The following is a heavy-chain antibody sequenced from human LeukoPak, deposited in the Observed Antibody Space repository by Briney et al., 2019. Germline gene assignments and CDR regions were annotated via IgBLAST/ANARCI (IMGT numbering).Heavy chain of an antibody. CDR2: ISWNSGSI. CDR1: GFTFDDYA. CDR3: AKDYVEVIEVSFWFDP. V-gene: IGHV3-9*01. J-gene: IGHJ5*02. D-gene: IGHD2/OR15-2a*01. Sequence: PGGSLRLTCAASGFTFDDYAMHWVRQAPEKGLEWVSGISWNSGSIGYADSVKGRFTISRDNAKNSLYLQMNSLRAEDTALYYSAKDYVEVIEVSFWFDPWGQGTLVTVSS.